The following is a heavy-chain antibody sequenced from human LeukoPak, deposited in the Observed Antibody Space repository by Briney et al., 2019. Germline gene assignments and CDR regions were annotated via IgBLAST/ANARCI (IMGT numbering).Heavy chain of an antibody. J-gene: IGHJ4*02. CDR3: ARGRGIAAHGPRSLFDY. CDR2: VDPSVGST. D-gene: IGHD6-13*01. Sequence: ASVTVSCKASGYTFTKYYMHWVRQAPGQGLEWVGIVDPSVGSTSYAQTFQDRVTITRDPSTTTLYMEPSSLRSEDTAVKYWARGRGIAAHGPRSLFDYWGQGTLVTVSS. CDR1: GYTFTKYY. V-gene: IGHV1-46*01.